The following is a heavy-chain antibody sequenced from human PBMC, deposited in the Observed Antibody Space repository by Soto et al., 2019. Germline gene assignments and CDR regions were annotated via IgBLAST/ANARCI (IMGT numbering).Heavy chain of an antibody. D-gene: IGHD3-10*01. Sequence: PGGSLRLSCAASGFTFSSYAMSWVRQAPGKGLEWVSTISGSGGSTYYADSVKGRFTISRDNFKNTLYLQMNRLRAEDTALYICAKPPRESRGYFDYWGQGTLVTVSS. J-gene: IGHJ4*02. CDR2: ISGSGGST. CDR3: AKPPRESRGYFDY. V-gene: IGHV3-23*01. CDR1: GFTFSSYA.